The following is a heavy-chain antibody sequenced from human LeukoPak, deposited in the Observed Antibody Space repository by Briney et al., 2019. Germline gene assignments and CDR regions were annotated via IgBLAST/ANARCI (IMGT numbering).Heavy chain of an antibody. Sequence: GGSLRLSCAASGFTFSSYGMHWVRQAPGKGLEWLAVIWYDGSDKYYADSVKGRFTISRDNSKNTLYLQMNSLRAEDTAVYYCARDPNLINGMDVWGQGTTVTVSS. CDR2: IWYDGSDK. CDR3: ARDPNLINGMDV. CDR1: GFTFSSYG. V-gene: IGHV3-33*01. J-gene: IGHJ6*02. D-gene: IGHD3-22*01.